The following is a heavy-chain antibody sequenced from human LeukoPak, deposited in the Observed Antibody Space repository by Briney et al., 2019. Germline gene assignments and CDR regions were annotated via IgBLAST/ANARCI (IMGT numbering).Heavy chain of an antibody. CDR2: INHSGST. CDR3: ARVPRGYYFDY. D-gene: IGHD1-26*01. CDR1: GGSFSGYY. J-gene: IGHJ4*02. Sequence: SETLSLTCAVYGGSFSGYYWSWIRQPPGKGLEWIGEINHSGSTNYNPSLKSRVTISVDTSKNQFPLKLSSVTAADTAVYYCARVPRGYYFDYWGQGTLVTVSS. V-gene: IGHV4-34*01.